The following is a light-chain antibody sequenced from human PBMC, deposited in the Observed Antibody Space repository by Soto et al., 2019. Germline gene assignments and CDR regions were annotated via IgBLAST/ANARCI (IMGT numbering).Light chain of an antibody. CDR1: QSISSN. CDR2: GAA. V-gene: IGKV3-15*01. Sequence: EIVMTQSPASLSVSPGESATLSCRANQSISSNLAWYQQKPGQAPTLLIYGAATRATGIPARFSGSGSGTDFTLTINSLQSEDFAVYYCQMYNNWVGTFGGGTKVDIK. CDR3: QMYNNWVGT. J-gene: IGKJ4*01.